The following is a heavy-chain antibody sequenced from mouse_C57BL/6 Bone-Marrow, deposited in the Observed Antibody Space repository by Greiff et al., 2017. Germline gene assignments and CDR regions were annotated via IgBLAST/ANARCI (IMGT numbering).Heavy chain of an antibody. Sequence: VKLQESGAELARPGASVKLSCKASGYTFTSYGISWVKQRTGQGLEWIGEIYPRSGNTYYNEKFKGKATLTADKSSSTAYMELRSLTSEDSAVYFCERSGLRRFAYWGQGTLVTVSA. D-gene: IGHD1-1*01. J-gene: IGHJ3*01. CDR2: IYPRSGNT. V-gene: IGHV1-81*01. CDR3: ERSGLRRFAY. CDR1: GYTFTSYG.